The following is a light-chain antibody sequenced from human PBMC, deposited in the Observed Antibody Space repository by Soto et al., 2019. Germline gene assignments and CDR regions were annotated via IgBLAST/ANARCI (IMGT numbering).Light chain of an antibody. Sequence: QSELTQPASVSGSPGQSITISCNGSSSDVGAYNYVSWYQQYPGKAPKVIIFEVRKRPSGVSNRFSGSKSGDTASLTISGLQADDEADYYCSSYRSSTTFVFGTGTKLTVL. CDR1: SSDVGAYNY. V-gene: IGLV2-14*01. CDR2: EVR. CDR3: SSYRSSTTFV. J-gene: IGLJ1*01.